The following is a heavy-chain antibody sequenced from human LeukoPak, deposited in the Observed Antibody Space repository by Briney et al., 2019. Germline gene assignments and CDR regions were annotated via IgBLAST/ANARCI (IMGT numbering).Heavy chain of an antibody. J-gene: IGHJ6*02. Sequence: GASVKVSCKASGYTFTSYDINWVRQATGQGLEWMGWMNPNSGNTGYAQKFQGRVTMTRSTSISTAYMELSSLRSEDTAVYYCARAYPPYYYDFWSGYYPYYYYGMDVWGQGTTVTVSS. D-gene: IGHD3-3*01. CDR3: ARAYPPYYYDFWSGYYPYYYYGMDV. CDR2: MNPNSGNT. CDR1: GYTFTSYD. V-gene: IGHV1-8*01.